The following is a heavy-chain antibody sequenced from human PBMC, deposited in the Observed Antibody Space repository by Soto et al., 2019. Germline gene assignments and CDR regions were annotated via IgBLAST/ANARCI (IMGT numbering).Heavy chain of an antibody. V-gene: IGHV3-30-3*01. CDR1: GFTFSSYA. D-gene: IGHD5-18*01. CDR2: ISYDGSNK. CDR3: ARGGGSWIQLWFPPYFDY. J-gene: IGHJ4*02. Sequence: GGSLRLSCAASGFTFSSYAMHWVRQAPGKGLEWVAVISYDGSNKYYTDSVKGRFTISRDNSKNTLYLQMNSLRAEDTAVYYCARGGGSWIQLWFPPYFDYWGQGTLVTVSS.